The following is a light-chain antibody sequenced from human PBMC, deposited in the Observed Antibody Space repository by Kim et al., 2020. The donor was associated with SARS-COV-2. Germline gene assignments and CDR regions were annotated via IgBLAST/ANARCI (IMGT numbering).Light chain of an antibody. Sequence: CKGDKATLTSRDTQTMNNKLFRNQHKPGQAPRLLIYDATTRATGVPARYIGSGSETDFTLTISSLQSEDFAVYYCQQSNDWPPLTFGQGTKVDIK. CDR3: QQSNDWPPLT. J-gene: IGKJ1*01. CDR1: QTMNNK. CDR2: DAT. V-gene: IGKV3-15*01.